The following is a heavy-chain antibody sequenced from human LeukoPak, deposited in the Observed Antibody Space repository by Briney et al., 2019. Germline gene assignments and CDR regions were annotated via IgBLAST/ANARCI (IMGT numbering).Heavy chain of an antibody. Sequence: ASVKVSCKASGYTFTSYDINWVRQATGQGLEWMGWMNPNSGNTGYAQKFQGRVTITRNTSISTAYMELSSLRSEDTAVYYCARLCHDSSGYYCPLDYWGQGTLVTVSS. CDR2: MNPNSGNT. J-gene: IGHJ4*02. V-gene: IGHV1-8*03. CDR1: GYTFTSYD. CDR3: ARLCHDSSGYYCPLDY. D-gene: IGHD3-22*01.